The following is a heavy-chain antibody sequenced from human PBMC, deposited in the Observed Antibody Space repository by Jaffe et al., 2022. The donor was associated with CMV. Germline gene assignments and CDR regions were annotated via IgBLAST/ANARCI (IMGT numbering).Heavy chain of an antibody. CDR1: GFTFSYYS. CDR3: VGDPGGGLGYCGGGKCSTYYYYMEF. V-gene: IGHV3-74*01. D-gene: IGHD2-15*01. CDR2: SNSDGTTT. J-gene: IGHJ6*03. Sequence: EVQLAESGGGLVPPGGSLRLSCAASGFTFSYYSMHWVRQAPGEGLVWVSRSNSDGTTTAYADSVKGRFTISRDNAKNTLYLQMNSLTAEDTAVYYCVGDPGGGLGYCGGGKCSTYYYYMEFWGKGTTVTVSS.